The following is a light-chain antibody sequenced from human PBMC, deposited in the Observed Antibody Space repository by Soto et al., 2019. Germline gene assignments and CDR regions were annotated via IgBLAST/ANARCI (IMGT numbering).Light chain of an antibody. V-gene: IGLV2-14*01. CDR3: SSYTSTSTYV. CDR2: EVS. Sequence: QSVLTQPASVAGSPGQSITISCTGTRSDVGGYNFVSWYQHHPGKAPKLMIYEVSYRPSGVSNRFSGSKSGSTASLTISGLQAEDEADYYCSSYTSTSTYVFGTGTKVTV. J-gene: IGLJ1*01. CDR1: RSDVGGYNF.